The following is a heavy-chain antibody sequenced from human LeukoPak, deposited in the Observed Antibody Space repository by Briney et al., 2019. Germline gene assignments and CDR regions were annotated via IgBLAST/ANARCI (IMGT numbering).Heavy chain of an antibody. J-gene: IGHJ5*02. Sequence: GASVKVSCKASGYTFTSYDINWVRQATGQGLEWMGWMNPNSGNTGYAQKFQGRVTMTRNTSISTAYMELSSLRSEDTAVYYCARLESAPYGSGSFWFDPWGQGTLVTVSS. CDR1: GYTFTSYD. V-gene: IGHV1-8*01. D-gene: IGHD3-10*01. CDR3: ARLESAPYGSGSFWFDP. CDR2: MNPNSGNT.